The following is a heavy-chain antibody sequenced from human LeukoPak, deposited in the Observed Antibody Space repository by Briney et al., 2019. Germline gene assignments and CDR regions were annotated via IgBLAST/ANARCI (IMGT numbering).Heavy chain of an antibody. CDR3: ARSRVGSGYYRFDY. V-gene: IGHV3-23*01. D-gene: IGHD3-22*01. J-gene: IGHJ4*02. Sequence: PGGSLRLSCAASGFTFSSYAMSWVRQAPGKGLEWVSAISGSGGSTYYADSVKGRFTISRDNSKNTLYLQMNSLRAEDTAVYYCARSRVGSGYYRFDYWGQGTLVTVSS. CDR1: GFTFSSYA. CDR2: ISGSGGST.